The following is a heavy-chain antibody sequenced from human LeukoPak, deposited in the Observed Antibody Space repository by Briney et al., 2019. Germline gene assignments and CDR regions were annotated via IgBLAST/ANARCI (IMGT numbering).Heavy chain of an antibody. D-gene: IGHD2-15*01. Sequence: PSETLSLTCSVSGGSITSTGYYWGWLRQSPGQGLEWIGNIQNSATFYYNPSLKSRVTISVDMSKNQFSLKLSSVTAADTAVYYCARLLGYCSDYNCPAWGSWGLGTLGTVSS. J-gene: IGHJ1*01. V-gene: IGHV4-39*01. CDR3: ARLLGYCSDYNCPAWGS. CDR2: IQNSATF. CDR1: GGSITSTGYY.